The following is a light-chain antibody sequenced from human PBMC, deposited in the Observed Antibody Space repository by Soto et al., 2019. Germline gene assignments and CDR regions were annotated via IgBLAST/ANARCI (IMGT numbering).Light chain of an antibody. CDR2: EVT. J-gene: IGLJ1*01. Sequence: QSALTQPASVSGSPGQSITISCTGTSSDVGGYNYVSWYQQHPGKAPRVMIYEVTNRPSGVSNRFSGSKSGNTASLTISGLQAEDEADYYCSSYTGRSTRNYVFGTGTKVTVL. CDR1: SSDVGGYNY. V-gene: IGLV2-14*01. CDR3: SSYTGRSTRNYV.